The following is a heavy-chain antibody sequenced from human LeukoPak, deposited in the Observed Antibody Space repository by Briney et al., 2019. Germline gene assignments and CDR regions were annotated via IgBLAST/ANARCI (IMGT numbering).Heavy chain of an antibody. CDR2: IYYSGST. CDR3: ARGSRGYYYYGMDV. V-gene: IGHV4-59*01. D-gene: IGHD3-10*01. J-gene: IGHJ6*02. CDR1: GGSISSYY. Sequence: SETLSLTCTVSGGSISSYYWSWIRQPPGKGLEWIGYIYYSGSTNYNPSLKSRVTISVDTSKNQFSLKLSPVTAADTAVYYCARGSRGYYYYGMDVWGQGTTVTVSS.